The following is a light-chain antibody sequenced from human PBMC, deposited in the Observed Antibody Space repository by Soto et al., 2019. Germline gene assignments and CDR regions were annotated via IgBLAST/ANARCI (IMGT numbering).Light chain of an antibody. CDR1: QTIMSW. CDR2: KAS. J-gene: IGKJ1*01. V-gene: IGKV1-5*03. Sequence: DIQMTQSPSTLSGSVGYRVTITCRSSQTIMSWFAWYQQKPGKAPKLLIYKASTLKSGVPSRFSGSGSGTEFTLTISSLQPDDFATYYCQHYNSYSEAFGQGTKVDI. CDR3: QHYNSYSEA.